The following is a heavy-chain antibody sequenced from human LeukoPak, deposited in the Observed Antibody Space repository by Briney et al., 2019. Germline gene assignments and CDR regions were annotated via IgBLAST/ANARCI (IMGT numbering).Heavy chain of an antibody. CDR3: ARDGDYYDSSGYLDY. V-gene: IGHV3-7*01. CDR2: IKQDGSEK. CDR1: GFTFTTYW. J-gene: IGHJ4*02. D-gene: IGHD3-22*01. Sequence: GGSLRLSCATSGFTFTTYWMNWVRQAPGKGLEWVANIKQDGSEKYYVDSVKGRFTISRDNARNSLYLQMNSLRAEDTAVYYCARDGDYYDSSGYLDYWGQGTLVTVSS.